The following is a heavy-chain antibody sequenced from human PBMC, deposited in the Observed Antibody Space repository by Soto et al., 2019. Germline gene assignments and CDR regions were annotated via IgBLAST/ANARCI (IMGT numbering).Heavy chain of an antibody. CDR3: VRDIQLWRLDS. V-gene: IGHV3-74*03. CDR1: GLTFRSYW. Sequence: EVQLVESGGGLVQPGESLRLSCAASGLTFRSYWMHWVRQAPGKGLVWVSRINTDGSVAMYVDSVTGRFTISRDNAKNTLYLHMTSLRAEDTAVYYCVRDIQLWRLDSWGHGTLVTVS. D-gene: IGHD2-21*01. J-gene: IGHJ5*01. CDR2: INTDGSVA.